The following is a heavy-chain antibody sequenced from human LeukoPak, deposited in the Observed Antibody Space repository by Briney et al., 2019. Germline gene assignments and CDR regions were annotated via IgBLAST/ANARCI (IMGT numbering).Heavy chain of an antibody. V-gene: IGHV3-21*01. CDR2: ISSSSSYI. D-gene: IGHD5-12*01. CDR1: GFTFSSYS. Sequence: GGSLRLSCAASGFTFSSYSMNWVRQAPGKGLEWVSSISSSSSYIYYAASVKGRFTISRDTSKNTLYLQMNSLTVEDTAVYYCAKGGYSGHEFDFWGQGALVTVSS. CDR3: AKGGYSGHEFDF. J-gene: IGHJ5*01.